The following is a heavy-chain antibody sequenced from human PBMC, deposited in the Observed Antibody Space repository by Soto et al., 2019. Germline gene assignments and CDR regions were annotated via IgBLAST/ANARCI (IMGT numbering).Heavy chain of an antibody. Sequence: PGGSLRLSCSASGFTFSSYAMHWVRQAPGKGLEYVSAISSNGGSTYYADSVKGRFTISRDNSKNTLYLQMNSLRVEDTAVYYCARIRGYWYGLDVWGQGTTVTVSS. J-gene: IGHJ6*02. CDR3: ARIRGYWYGLDV. CDR1: GFTFSSYA. CDR2: ISSNGGST. V-gene: IGHV3-64*04.